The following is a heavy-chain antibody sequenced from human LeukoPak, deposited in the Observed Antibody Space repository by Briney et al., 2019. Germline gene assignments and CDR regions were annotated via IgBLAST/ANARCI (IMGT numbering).Heavy chain of an antibody. V-gene: IGHV4-30-2*01. D-gene: IGHD2-15*01. CDR3: PRWSQYCSGGSCYSGID. CDR2: IYHSGST. Sequence: PSETLSLTCTVSGGSISSGGYYWSWIRQPPGKGLEWIGYIYHSGSTYYNPSLKSRVTISVDRSKNQFSLELSSVTAADTAVYYCPRWSQYCSGGSCYSGIDWGQGTLVTVSS. CDR1: GGSISSGGYY. J-gene: IGHJ4*02.